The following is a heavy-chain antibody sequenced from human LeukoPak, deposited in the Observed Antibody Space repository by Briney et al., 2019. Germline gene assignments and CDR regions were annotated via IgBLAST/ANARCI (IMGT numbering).Heavy chain of an antibody. Sequence: PSETLFLTCTVSGGSVSSGSYYWSWIRQPPGKGLEWIGYIYYSGSTNYNPSLKSRVTISVDTSKNQFSLKLSSVTAADTAVYYCARSRMAYCSGGSCYSHFDYWGQGTLVTVSS. CDR3: ARSRMAYCSGGSCYSHFDY. D-gene: IGHD2-15*01. CDR2: IYYSGST. V-gene: IGHV4-61*01. J-gene: IGHJ4*02. CDR1: GGSVSSGSYY.